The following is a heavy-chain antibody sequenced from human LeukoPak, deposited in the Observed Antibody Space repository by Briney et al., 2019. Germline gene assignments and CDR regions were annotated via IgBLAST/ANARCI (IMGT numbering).Heavy chain of an antibody. CDR2: VHYSRGT. CDR3: ASGQGWLTDH. J-gene: IGHJ5*02. D-gene: IGHD5-12*01. CDR1: GGSISNHY. Sequence: PSETLSLTCTVSGGSISNHYCNWIRQSPGKELEWIGYVHYSRGTNYNPSLKSRVTISLDTSKNQFFLQLSSVTAADTAVYHCASGQGWLTDHWGRGTLVAVSS. V-gene: IGHV4-59*11.